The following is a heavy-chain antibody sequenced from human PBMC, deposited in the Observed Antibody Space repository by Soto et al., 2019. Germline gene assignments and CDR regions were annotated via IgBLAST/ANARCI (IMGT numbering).Heavy chain of an antibody. V-gene: IGHV3-66*01. CDR1: GFTVSSNY. Sequence: EVQLVESGGGLVQPGGSLRLSCAASGFTVSSNYMSWVRQAPGKGLEWVSVIYSGGSTYYADSVKGRFTISRDNSKNTLYLQMNSLRAEDTAVYYCARVELGYCSGVSCYSQYYYYGMDVWGQGTTVTVSS. CDR2: IYSGGST. J-gene: IGHJ6*02. D-gene: IGHD2-15*01. CDR3: ARVELGYCSGVSCYSQYYYYGMDV.